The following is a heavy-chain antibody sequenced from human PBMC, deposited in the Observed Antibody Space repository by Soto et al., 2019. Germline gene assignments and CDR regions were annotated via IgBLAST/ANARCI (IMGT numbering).Heavy chain of an antibody. D-gene: IGHD3-10*01. CDR2: IYRSGNA. CDR3: ATQNPGSFHFDY. CDR1: GGSISSGNY. V-gene: IGHV4-4*02. J-gene: IGHJ4*02. Sequence: QVQLRESGPGLVTPSGTLSLTCAVTGGSISSGNYWSWVRQPPGKGREWLGQIYRSGNANYKPCLSRRVLISLDISKNQFSLKVRFVTAADTAVYYCATQNPGSFHFDYWGQGHMVTVSS.